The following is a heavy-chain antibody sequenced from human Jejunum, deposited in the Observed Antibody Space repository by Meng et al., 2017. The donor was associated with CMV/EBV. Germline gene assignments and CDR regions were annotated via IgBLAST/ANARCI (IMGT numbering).Heavy chain of an antibody. J-gene: IGHJ4*02. V-gene: IGHV2-5*02. CDR1: VSSSIGGAG. Sequence: STLESSGPPLVKPTQTLTLTCSFSVSSSIGGAGIGWVRQPPRKALEWLAIIYLDNHKRYSPSLNSRLPITKDTAKNQVVLTMTNMDPVDTATYYCFRRGYDLNFDYWGQGTLVTVSS. CDR3: FRRGYDLNFDY. CDR2: IYLDNHK. D-gene: IGHD5-12*01.